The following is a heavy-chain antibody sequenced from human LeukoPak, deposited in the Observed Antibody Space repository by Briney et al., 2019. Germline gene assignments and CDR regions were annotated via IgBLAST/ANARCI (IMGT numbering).Heavy chain of an antibody. CDR1: GFTLSSYG. Sequence: GGSLRLSCAASGFTLSSYGMNWVRQAPGKGLEWVSYISSRSTTIYYADSVKGRFTISRDNAKNSLYLQMNSLRAEDTALYYCARRGYSGYDSYFYYMDVWGKGTTVTVSS. D-gene: IGHD5-12*01. J-gene: IGHJ6*03. CDR3: ARRGYSGYDSYFYYMDV. CDR2: ISSRSTTI. V-gene: IGHV3-48*04.